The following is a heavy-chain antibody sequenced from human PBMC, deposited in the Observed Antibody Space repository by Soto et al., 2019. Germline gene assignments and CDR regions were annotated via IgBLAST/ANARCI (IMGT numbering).Heavy chain of an antibody. CDR1: GGSISSYY. D-gene: IGHD1-1*01. CDR2: IYYSGST. J-gene: IGHJ4*02. CDR3: ARQEGYNWNVRPFYFDY. V-gene: IGHV4-59*08. Sequence: SETLSLTCTVSGGSISSYYWSWIRQPPGKGLEWIGYIYYSGSTNYNPSLKSRVTISVDTSKNQFSLKLSSVTAADTAVYYCARQEGYNWNVRPFYFDYWGQGTLVTVSS.